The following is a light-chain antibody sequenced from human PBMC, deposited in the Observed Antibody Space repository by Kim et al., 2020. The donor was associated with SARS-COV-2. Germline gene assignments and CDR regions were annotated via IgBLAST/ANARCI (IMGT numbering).Light chain of an antibody. V-gene: IGLV2-8*01. CDR3: SSYAGRNSWV. CDR2: EVT. J-gene: IGLJ3*02. Sequence: GQSVTISCPGTSSDVGDTNYVSWYQQYPGKAPKVIIHEVTKRPSGVPDRFSGSKSYNTASLTVSGLQAEDEADYYCSSYAGRNSWVFGGGTQLTVL. CDR1: SSDVGDTNY.